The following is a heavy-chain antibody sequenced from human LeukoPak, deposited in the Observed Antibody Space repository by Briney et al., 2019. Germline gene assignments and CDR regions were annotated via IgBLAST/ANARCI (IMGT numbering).Heavy chain of an antibody. CDR1: GGSFSGYY. J-gene: IGHJ4*02. D-gene: IGHD4-11*01. CDR3: ARGVSNYATLKDY. CDR2: INHSGST. V-gene: IGHV4-34*01. Sequence: PSETLSLTCAVYGGSFSGYYWSWIRQPPGKGLEWIGEINHSGSTNYNPSLKSRVTISVDTSKNQFSPKLSSVTAADTAVYYCARGVSNYATLKDYWGQGTLVIVSS.